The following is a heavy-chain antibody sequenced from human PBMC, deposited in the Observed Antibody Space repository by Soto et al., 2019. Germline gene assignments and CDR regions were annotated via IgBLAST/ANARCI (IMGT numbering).Heavy chain of an antibody. CDR1: GYTFTSYA. Sequence: ASVKVSCKASGYTFTSYAMHWVRQAPGQRLEWMGWINAGNGNTKYSQKFQGRVTITRDTSASPAYMELSSLRSKDQAMYYLGRDPGYSYGYNGGQGTLVTVSS. CDR3: GRDPGYSYGYN. CDR2: INAGNGNT. V-gene: IGHV1-3*01. D-gene: IGHD5-18*01. J-gene: IGHJ4*02.